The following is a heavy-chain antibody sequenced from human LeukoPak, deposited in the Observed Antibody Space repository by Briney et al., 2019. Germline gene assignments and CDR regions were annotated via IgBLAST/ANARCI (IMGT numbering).Heavy chain of an antibody. J-gene: IGHJ3*02. Sequence: SETLSLTCTVSGGSISSSSYYWGWIRQPPGKGLEWIGSIYYSGSTYYNPSLKSRVTISVDTSKNQFSLKLSSVTAADTAVYYCADAFITLRGPLPSPDAFDIWGQGTMVTVSS. CDR3: ADAFITLRGPLPSPDAFDI. CDR1: GGSISSSSYY. V-gene: IGHV4-39*07. CDR2: IYYSGST. D-gene: IGHD3-10*01.